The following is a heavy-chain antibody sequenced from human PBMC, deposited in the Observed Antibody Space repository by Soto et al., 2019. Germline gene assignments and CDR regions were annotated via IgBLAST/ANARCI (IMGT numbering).Heavy chain of an antibody. CDR3: AKDFRWRKDLRRWEGSDYYYGMDV. Sequence: GGSLRLSCAASGFTFSSYAMSWVRQAPGKGLEWVSAISGSGGSTYYADSVKGRFTISRDNSKNTLYLQMNSLRAEDTAVYYCAKDFRWRKDLRRWEGSDYYYGMDVWGQGTTVTVSS. V-gene: IGHV3-23*01. CDR1: GFTFSSYA. CDR2: ISGSGGST. J-gene: IGHJ6*02. D-gene: IGHD1-26*01.